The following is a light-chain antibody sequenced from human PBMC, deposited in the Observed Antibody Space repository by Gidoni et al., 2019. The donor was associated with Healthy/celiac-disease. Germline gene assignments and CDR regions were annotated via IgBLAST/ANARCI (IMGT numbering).Light chain of an antibody. J-gene: IGKJ4*01. Sequence: EIVLTQSPATLSLSPGERATLSCRASQSVSSYLAWYQQKPGQPPRLLIYDASNRATGIPARFSGSGSGTDFTLTISSLEPEDFAVYYCQQRVDWPSFGGGTKVEIK. V-gene: IGKV3-11*01. CDR3: QQRVDWPS. CDR2: DAS. CDR1: QSVSSY.